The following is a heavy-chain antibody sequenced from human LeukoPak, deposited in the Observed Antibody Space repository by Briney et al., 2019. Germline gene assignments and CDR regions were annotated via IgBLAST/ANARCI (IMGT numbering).Heavy chain of an antibody. V-gene: IGHV3-21*01. CDR2: ISTSSNNI. D-gene: IGHD3-22*01. Sequence: PGGSLRLSCAASGFTFSSYSMNWVRQAPGKGLEWVSSISTSSNNIFYADSVKGRFTISRDNAKNSLYLQMNSPRAEDTAVYYCARDLFYYDNSGYYYFDYWGQGTLVTVSS. CDR1: GFTFSSYS. J-gene: IGHJ4*02. CDR3: ARDLFYYDNSGYYYFDY.